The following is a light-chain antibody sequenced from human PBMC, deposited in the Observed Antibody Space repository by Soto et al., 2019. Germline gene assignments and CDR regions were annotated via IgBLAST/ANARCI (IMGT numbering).Light chain of an antibody. J-gene: IGKJ1*01. Sequence: EIQMTHAPATLSASVGDRVTITCRASQSISSWLAWYQQKPGKAPKLLIYKASSLESGVPSRFSGSGSGTEFTLTISSLQPDDFATYYCQQYNSYSRTFGQGTKV. CDR3: QQYNSYSRT. V-gene: IGKV1-5*03. CDR1: QSISSW. CDR2: KAS.